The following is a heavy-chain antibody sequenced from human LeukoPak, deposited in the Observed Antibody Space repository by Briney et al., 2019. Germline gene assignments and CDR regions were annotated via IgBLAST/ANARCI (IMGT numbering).Heavy chain of an antibody. J-gene: IGHJ4*02. D-gene: IGHD6-13*01. CDR1: GYTFTSYY. CDR3: ARTSKYRGYSSSWYYFDY. Sequence: GASVKVPCKASGYTFTSYYMHWVRQAPGQGLEWMGIINPSGGSTSYAQKFQGRVTMTRDTSTSTVYMELSSLRSEDTAVYYCARTSKYRGYSSSWYYFDYWGQGTLVTVSS. CDR2: INPSGGST. V-gene: IGHV1-46*01.